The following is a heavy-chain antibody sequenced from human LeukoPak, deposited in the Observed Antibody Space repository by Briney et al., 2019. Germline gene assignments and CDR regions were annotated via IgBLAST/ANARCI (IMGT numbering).Heavy chain of an antibody. J-gene: IGHJ6*03. CDR1: GFTFSSYE. CDR3: ARDATTQVGWVYMDV. CDR2: ISTSGTTK. D-gene: IGHD1-1*01. V-gene: IGHV3-48*03. Sequence: GGSLRLSCAASGFTFSSYELNWVRQAPGKGLEWLSHISTSGTTKYYANSVKGRFTILRDNAKNSVYLQMNSLTAEDTGLYYCARDATTQVGWVYMDVWGKGTTVTISS.